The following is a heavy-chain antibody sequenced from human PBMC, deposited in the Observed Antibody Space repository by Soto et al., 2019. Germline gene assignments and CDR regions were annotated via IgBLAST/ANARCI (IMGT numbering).Heavy chain of an antibody. J-gene: IGHJ4*02. CDR3: AREYTYGSNFFDC. CDR2: IYYSGST. D-gene: IGHD5-18*01. V-gene: IGHV4-30-4*01. Sequence: PSETLSLTCTVSGGSISSGDYYWSGIRQPPGKGLEWIGYIYYSGSTYYNPSLKSRVTISVDTSKNQFSLSLTSVTAADTAVYYCAREYTYGSNFFDCWGQGALVTVSS. CDR1: GGSISSGDYY.